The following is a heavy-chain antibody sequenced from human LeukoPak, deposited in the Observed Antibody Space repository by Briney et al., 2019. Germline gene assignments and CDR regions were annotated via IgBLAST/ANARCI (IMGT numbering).Heavy chain of an antibody. J-gene: IGHJ3*02. CDR2: ISGSGGST. CDR3: ALSRPYSSGPRQGHAFDI. Sequence: GGSLRLSCAASGFTFSSYAMSWVRQAPGKGLEWVSAISGSGGSTYYADSVKGRFTISRDNSKNTLYLQMNSLRAEGTAVYYRALSRPYSSGPRQGHAFDIWGQGTMVTVSS. CDR1: GFTFSSYA. D-gene: IGHD6-19*01. V-gene: IGHV3-23*01.